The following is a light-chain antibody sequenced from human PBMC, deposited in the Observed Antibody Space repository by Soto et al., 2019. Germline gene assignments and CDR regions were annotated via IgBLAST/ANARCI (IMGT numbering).Light chain of an antibody. CDR2: GAS. CDR1: QSVTID. J-gene: IGKJ1*01. Sequence: EVVMTQSPVTLSVSPGERATLSCRASQSVTIDLAWYQQKPGQAPSLLIFGASTRATGIPARSSGTGSGTEFALTISSLQSEDFAVYYCQKYNQWTFGQGTKVDIK. V-gene: IGKV3-15*01. CDR3: QKYNQWT.